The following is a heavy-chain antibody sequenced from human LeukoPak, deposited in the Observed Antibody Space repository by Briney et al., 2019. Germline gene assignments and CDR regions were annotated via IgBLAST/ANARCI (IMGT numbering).Heavy chain of an antibody. CDR1: GFTFSNYA. CDR3: AREGSVAGTGYFDY. V-gene: IGHV3-23*01. D-gene: IGHD6-19*01. J-gene: IGHJ4*02. Sequence: GGSLRLSCAASGFTFSNYAMSWVRQAPGKGLEWVSAIIGSLGFTFDGTFYADSVKGRFTISRDNSKNTLFLQMNTLRAEDTAVYYCAREGSVAGTGYFDYWGQGSLVTVSS. CDR2: IIGSLGFTFDGT.